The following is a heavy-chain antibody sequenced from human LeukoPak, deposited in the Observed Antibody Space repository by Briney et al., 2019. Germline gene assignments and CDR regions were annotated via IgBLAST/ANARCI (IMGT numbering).Heavy chain of an antibody. J-gene: IGHJ4*02. V-gene: IGHV4-59*01. Sequence: SETLSLTCTVSGGSISSYYWSWIRQPPGKGLEWIGYIYYSGSTNYNPSLKSRVTISVDTSKNQFSLKLSSVTAADTAVYYCASSWRSYYFDYWGQGTLVTVSS. CDR3: ASSWRSYYFDY. CDR1: GGSISSYY. CDR2: IYYSGST.